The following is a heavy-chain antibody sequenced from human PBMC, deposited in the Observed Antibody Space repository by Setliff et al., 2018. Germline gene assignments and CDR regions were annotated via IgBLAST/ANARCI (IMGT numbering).Heavy chain of an antibody. J-gene: IGHJ3*02. CDR3: AISSLSICSGGSCPNAFDI. D-gene: IGHD2-15*01. CDR1: GHIFSSYG. V-gene: IGHV1-18*01. Sequence: ASVKVSCKASGHIFSSYGISWVRQAPGQGLEWMGWISSYNDVTDYEQRFQGRVTMTTDTSASAAYMELRGLRPDDTAIYYCAISSLSICSGGSCPNAFDIWGQGTLVTVSS. CDR2: ISSYNDVT.